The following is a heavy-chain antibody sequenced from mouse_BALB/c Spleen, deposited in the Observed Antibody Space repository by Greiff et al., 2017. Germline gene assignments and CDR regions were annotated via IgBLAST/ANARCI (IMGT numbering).Heavy chain of an antibody. CDR3: ARHYDYDGDY. J-gene: IGHJ2*01. CDR1: GFTFSSYG. Sequence: EVHLVESGGDLVKPGGSLKLSCAASGFTFSSYGMSWVRQTPDKRLEWVATISSGGSYTYYPDSVKGRFTISRDNAKNTLYLQMSSLKSEDTAMYYCARHYDYDGDYWGQGTTLTVSS. D-gene: IGHD2-4*01. CDR2: ISSGGSYT. V-gene: IGHV5-6*01.